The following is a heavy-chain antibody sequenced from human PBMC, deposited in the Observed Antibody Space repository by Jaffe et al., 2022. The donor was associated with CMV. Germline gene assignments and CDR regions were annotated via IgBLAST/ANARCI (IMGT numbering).Heavy chain of an antibody. CDR3: ARGGRGYYYGSGTNFPYYYYYYYMDV. J-gene: IGHJ6*03. D-gene: IGHD3-10*01. V-gene: IGHV6-1*01. Sequence: QVQLQQSGPGLVKPSQTLSLTCAISGDSVSSNSAAWNWIRQSPSRGLEWLGRTYYRSKWYNDYAVSVKSRITINPDTSKNQFSLQLNSVTPEDTAVYYCARGGRGYYYGSGTNFPYYYYYYYMDVWGKGTTVTVSS. CDR1: GDSVSSNSAA. CDR2: TYYRSKWYN.